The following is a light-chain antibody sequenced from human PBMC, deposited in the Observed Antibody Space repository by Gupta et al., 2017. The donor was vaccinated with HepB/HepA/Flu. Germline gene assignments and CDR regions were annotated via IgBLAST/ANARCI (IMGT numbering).Light chain of an antibody. CDR1: SSNIGNNY. CDR2: DNN. CDR3: GTWDSSLSAYV. Sequence: FGSSSNIGNNYVSWYQQLPGTAPKLLIYDNNKRPSGIPDRFSGSKSGTSATLGITGLQTGDEADYYCGTWDSSLSAYVFGTGTKVTVL. V-gene: IGLV1-51*01. J-gene: IGLJ1*01.